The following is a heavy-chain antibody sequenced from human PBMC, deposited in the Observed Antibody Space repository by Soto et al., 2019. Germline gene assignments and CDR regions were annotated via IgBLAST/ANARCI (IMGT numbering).Heavy chain of an antibody. Sequence: QLQLQESGPGLVKPSETLSLTCTVSGGSIRSSSYYWGWIRQPTGKGLEWIGSIYYSGNTYYHPSLKSRVTITVDTCKNQFSLMLTSVTAADTAVYYCARLIKKGSGWKGPDSWGQGTLVTVSS. CDR1: GGSIRSSSYY. CDR2: IYYSGNT. D-gene: IGHD3-22*01. J-gene: IGHJ5*01. V-gene: IGHV4-39*01. CDR3: ARLIKKGSGWKGPDS.